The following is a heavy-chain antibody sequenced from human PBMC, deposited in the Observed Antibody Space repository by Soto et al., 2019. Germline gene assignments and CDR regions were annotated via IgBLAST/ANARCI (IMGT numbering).Heavy chain of an antibody. CDR2: IYSSGRT. Sequence: PATLSLTCAVSGGSVSSDTHYWSWIRQPPGKRLEWIGFIYSSGRTTYNPSLKSRVTMSVDTSKNQFSLKLRSVIVADTAVYHCARFVRSCSGTTGYTRADVWGQGTTVTVSS. CDR1: GGSVSSDTHY. J-gene: IGHJ6*02. V-gene: IGHV4-61*01. D-gene: IGHD2-2*01. CDR3: ARFVRSCSGTTGYTRADV.